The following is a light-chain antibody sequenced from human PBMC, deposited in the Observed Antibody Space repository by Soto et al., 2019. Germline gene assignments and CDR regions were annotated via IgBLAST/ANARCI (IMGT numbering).Light chain of an antibody. CDR1: QSVNNN. CDR3: QQYNKWPWT. Sequence: EIVLRQSPGTLSLSPGERATLACRASQSVNNNLAWYQQKHGQAPRILIYGASARDTGIPARFSGSGSGTEFTLTISSLQSEDFAVYYCQQYNKWPWTFGQGTKVDIK. CDR2: GAS. J-gene: IGKJ1*01. V-gene: IGKV3-15*01.